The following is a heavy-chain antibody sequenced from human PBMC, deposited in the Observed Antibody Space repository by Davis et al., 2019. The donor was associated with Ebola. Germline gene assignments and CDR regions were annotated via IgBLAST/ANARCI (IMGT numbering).Heavy chain of an antibody. D-gene: IGHD3-10*01. V-gene: IGHV1-18*04. J-gene: IGHJ6*04. CDR3: ARAFITRPHYYYYGMDV. CDR1: GYTFISYG. CDR2: ISGYNGNT. Sequence: ASVKVSCKASGYTFISYGITWVRQAPGQGLEWMGWISGYNGNTNYAQNLQGRVTMTTDTSTSTAYMELRGLRSDDTAVYYCARAFITRPHYYYYGMDVWGKGTTVTVSS.